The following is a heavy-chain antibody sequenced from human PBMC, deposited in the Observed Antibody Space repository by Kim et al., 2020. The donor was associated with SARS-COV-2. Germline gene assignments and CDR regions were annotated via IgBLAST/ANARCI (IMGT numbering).Heavy chain of an antibody. V-gene: IGHV3-30*18. J-gene: IGHJ6*02. CDR3: AKETSAVNYYYGMDV. CDR1: GFTFSSYG. CDR2: ISYDGSNK. Sequence: GGSLRLSCAASGFTFSSYGMHWVRQAPGKGLEWVAVISYDGSNKNYVDSVKGRFTISRDNSKNTLYLQMNSLRAEDKAVYYCAKETSAVNYYYGMDVWG. D-gene: IGHD4-4*01.